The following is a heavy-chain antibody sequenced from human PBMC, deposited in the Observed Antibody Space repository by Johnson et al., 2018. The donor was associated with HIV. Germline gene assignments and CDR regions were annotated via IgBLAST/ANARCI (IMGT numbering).Heavy chain of an antibody. Sequence: QVQLVESGGGVVQPGGSLRLSCAASGFTFSSYGMHWVRQAPGKGLEWVAFIRYDGSNKYYADSVKGRFTISRDNSKNTLYLQMNSLRAEDTAVYYCAKPGDSYCSGGSCYLDAFDIWGQGTMVTVSP. V-gene: IGHV3-30*02. CDR2: IRYDGSNK. J-gene: IGHJ3*02. CDR1: GFTFSSYG. CDR3: AKPGDSYCSGGSCYLDAFDI. D-gene: IGHD2-15*01.